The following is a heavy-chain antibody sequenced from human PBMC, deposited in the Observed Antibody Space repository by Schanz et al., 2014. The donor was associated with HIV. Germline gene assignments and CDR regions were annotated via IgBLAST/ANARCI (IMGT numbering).Heavy chain of an antibody. CDR1: GFTFSSYA. J-gene: IGHJ6*02. CDR3: ARDLPIVVVPATGAGMDV. D-gene: IGHD2-2*01. Sequence: QVQLVESGGGVVQPGRSLRLSCAASGFTFSSYAMHWVRQAPGKGLEWVAVISYDGSNKYYADSVKGRFTISRDNSKTTLYLQMNSLRAEDTAVYYCARDLPIVVVPATGAGMDVWGQGTTVTVSS. CDR2: ISYDGSNK. V-gene: IGHV3-30-3*01.